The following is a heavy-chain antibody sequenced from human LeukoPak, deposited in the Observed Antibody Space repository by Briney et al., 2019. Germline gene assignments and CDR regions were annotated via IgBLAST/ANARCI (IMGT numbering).Heavy chain of an antibody. D-gene: IGHD3-3*01. CDR3: ARGLYYDFWSGYSFDY. Sequence: SETLSLTCTVSGGSISSSSYYWGWIRQPPGKGLEWSGSIYYSGSTYYNPSLKSRVTISVDTSKNQFSLKLSSVTAADTAVYYCARGLYYDFWSGYSFDYWGQGTLVTVSS. J-gene: IGHJ4*02. CDR2: IYYSGST. CDR1: GGSISSSSYY. V-gene: IGHV4-39*07.